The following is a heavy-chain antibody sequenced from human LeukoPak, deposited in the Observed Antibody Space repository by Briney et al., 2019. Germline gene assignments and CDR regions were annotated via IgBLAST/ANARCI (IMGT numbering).Heavy chain of an antibody. J-gene: IGHJ1*01. CDR2: IKTDGIEK. D-gene: IGHD3-22*01. CDR1: GFTFSNYW. CDR3: ATYSSLNRREFQF. Sequence: GGSLRLSCEGSGFTFSNYWMGWVRQAPGKGLQWVANIKTDGIEKYYVDSVKGRFTISRDNAKNSLYLQMNSLRAEDTAVYYCATYSSLNRREFQFWGQGTLLTVSS. V-gene: IGHV3-7*01.